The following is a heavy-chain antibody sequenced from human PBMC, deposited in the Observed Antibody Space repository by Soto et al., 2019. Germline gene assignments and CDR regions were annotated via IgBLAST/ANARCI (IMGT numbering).Heavy chain of an antibody. CDR2: INPYGGST. J-gene: IGHJ5*02. CDR1: GYTFTSHY. Sequence: ASVEVSCKASGYTFTSHYRRWVRQAPGQGLEWMAIINPYGGSTNYAQKFRGRVTLTMDTSTSTVYMELSRLRSDDTAVYYCAREGYCSGGSCYEGSNWFDPWGQGTLVTVSS. D-gene: IGHD2-15*01. V-gene: IGHV1-46*01. CDR3: AREGYCSGGSCYEGSNWFDP.